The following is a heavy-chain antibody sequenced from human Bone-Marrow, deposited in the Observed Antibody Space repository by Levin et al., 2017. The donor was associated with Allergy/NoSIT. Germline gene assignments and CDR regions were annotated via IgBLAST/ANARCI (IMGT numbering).Heavy chain of an antibody. CDR2: ITSGTGAGL. CDR3: ARGTYGSFDY. CDR1: GFTFSRNA. Sequence: EASVKVSCAPSGFTFSRNAMSWFRQTPGKGLEWVSHITSGTGAGLYYAHSVRGRFTISRDNSKSTLYLQMNSLRADDAALYYCARGTYGSFDYWGQGTLVTVSS. D-gene: IGHD1-26*01. J-gene: IGHJ4*02. V-gene: IGHV3-23*01.